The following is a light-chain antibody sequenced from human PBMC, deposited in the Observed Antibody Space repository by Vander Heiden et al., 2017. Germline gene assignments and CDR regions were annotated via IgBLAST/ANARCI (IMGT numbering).Light chain of an antibody. CDR2: GNN. CDR3: QSYDSSLSAYVV. Sequence: QSVLTQPPSVSGAPGQRVTISCTGSSSNIGAGYDVHWYQQLPGTAPKLLIYGNNNRPSGVPDRFSGSKSGTSASLAITGLQAEDEADYYFQSYDSSLSAYVVFGGGTKLTVL. V-gene: IGLV1-40*01. J-gene: IGLJ2*01. CDR1: SSNIGAGYD.